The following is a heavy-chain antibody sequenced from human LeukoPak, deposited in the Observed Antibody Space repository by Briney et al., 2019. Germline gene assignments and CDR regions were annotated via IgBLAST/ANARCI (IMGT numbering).Heavy chain of an antibody. CDR2: IYYSGST. Sequence: SETLSLTCTVSGGSISSSTYSWGWIRQPPGKGLEWIGAIYYSGSTYYNPSLKSRVTISADTPKNQFSLRLSSVTAADTAVYYCARFHYYDSSGYYSFDYWGQGTLVTVSS. V-gene: IGHV4-39*01. J-gene: IGHJ4*02. CDR1: GGSISSSTYS. CDR3: ARFHYYDSSGYYSFDY. D-gene: IGHD3-22*01.